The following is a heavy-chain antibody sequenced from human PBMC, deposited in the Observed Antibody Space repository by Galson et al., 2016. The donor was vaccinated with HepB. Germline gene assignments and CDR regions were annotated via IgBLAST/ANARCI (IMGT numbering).Heavy chain of an antibody. CDR2: IKQDGSEK. J-gene: IGHJ4*02. Sequence: SLRLSCAASGFTFSTYWMAWVRQVPGKGLEWVANIKQDGSEKYYVDSVKGRFTVSRDNAKNSLYLQMNSLRAEDTAVYYCARGGLKSLTLLDYWGQGTLVTVSS. CDR3: ARGGLKSLTLLDY. V-gene: IGHV3-7*03. D-gene: IGHD3-16*01. CDR1: GFTFSTYW.